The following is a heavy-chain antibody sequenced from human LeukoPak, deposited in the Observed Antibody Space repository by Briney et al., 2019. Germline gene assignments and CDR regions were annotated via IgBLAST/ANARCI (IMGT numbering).Heavy chain of an antibody. CDR3: AKRKATMVRGVNYFYGMDG. CDR1: GFTFSSYA. CDR2: ISGSGGST. V-gene: IGHV3-23*01. J-gene: IGHJ6*02. D-gene: IGHD3-10*01. Sequence: GGSLRLSCAASGFTFSSYAMSWVRQAPGKGLVWVSAISGSGGSTYYADSVKGRFTISRDNSKNTLYLQMNSLRAEDTAVYYCAKRKATMVRGVNYFYGMDGWGQGTTVTVSS.